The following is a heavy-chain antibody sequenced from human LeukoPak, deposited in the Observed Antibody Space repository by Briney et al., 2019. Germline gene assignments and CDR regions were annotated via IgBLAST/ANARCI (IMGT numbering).Heavy chain of an antibody. V-gene: IGHV3-33*01. J-gene: IGHJ4*02. D-gene: IGHD1-26*01. Sequence: GGSLRLSCAASGFTFRNHGMHWVRQAPGKGLEWAAVIWYDGSNEYYADSVKGRFTISRDNSKNTLYLQMNSLRAEDTAVYYCARYITVGATYQHFDYWGQGTLVTVSS. CDR1: GFTFRNHG. CDR3: ARYITVGATYQHFDY. CDR2: IWYDGSNE.